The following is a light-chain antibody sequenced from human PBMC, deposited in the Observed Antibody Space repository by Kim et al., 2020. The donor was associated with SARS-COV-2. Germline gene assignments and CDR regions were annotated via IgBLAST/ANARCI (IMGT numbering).Light chain of an antibody. CDR1: QSVSST. CDR2: GAS. Sequence: SVSPGERATLPCRASQSVSSTLAWYQQKPGQAPRLLIYGASTRATGIPARFSGSGSGTEFTLTISSLLSEDFAVYYCQQYNNWPYTFGQGTKLEIK. V-gene: IGKV3-15*01. CDR3: QQYNNWPYT. J-gene: IGKJ2*01.